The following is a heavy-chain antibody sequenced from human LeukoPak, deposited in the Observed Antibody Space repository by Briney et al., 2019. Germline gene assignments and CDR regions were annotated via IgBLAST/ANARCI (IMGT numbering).Heavy chain of an antibody. V-gene: IGHV3-53*01. Sequence: GGSVRLSCVASGFTFGKYWMSWVRQAPGKGLEWVSVIYSGGSTYYADSVKGRFTISRDNSKNTLYLQMNSLRAEDTAVYYCARHYYDSSGYYYVFCDWGQGTLVTVSS. CDR3: ARHYYDSSGYYYVFCD. D-gene: IGHD3-22*01. CDR2: IYSGGST. J-gene: IGHJ4*02. CDR1: GFTFGKYW.